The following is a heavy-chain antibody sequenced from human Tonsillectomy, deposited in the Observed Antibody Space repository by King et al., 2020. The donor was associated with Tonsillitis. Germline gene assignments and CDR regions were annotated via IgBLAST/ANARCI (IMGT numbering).Heavy chain of an antibody. V-gene: IGHV3-21*01. CDR2: ISSSSTFI. CDR3: AGGGGGASNDAFDT. CDR1: GLSFSTHS. Sequence: VQLVESGGGLVKPGGSLRLSCAASGLSFSTHSINWVRQAPGKGLEWVSCISSSSTFIYYADSVRGRFTISRDNAKKSLYLQMNSLRPEDTAVYYCAGGGGGASNDAFDTWGQGTVVTVSS. J-gene: IGHJ3*02. D-gene: IGHD3-16*01.